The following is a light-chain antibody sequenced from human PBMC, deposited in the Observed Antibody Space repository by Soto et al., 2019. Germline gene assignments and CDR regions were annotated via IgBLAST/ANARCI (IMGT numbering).Light chain of an antibody. J-gene: IGKJ1*01. CDR2: GAS. CDR3: QQSGT. CDR1: QSVSSSY. V-gene: IGKV3-20*01. Sequence: EIVLTQSPDTLSLSPGERATLSCRASQSVSSSYLAWYLHKPGQAPRLLIYGASKRAIGIPDRFSGSGSGTDFTLTISTLEPEDFAVYYCQQSGTFGQGTKVEIK.